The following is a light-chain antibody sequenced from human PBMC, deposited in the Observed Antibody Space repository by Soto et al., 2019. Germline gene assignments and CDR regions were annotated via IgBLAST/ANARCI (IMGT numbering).Light chain of an antibody. Sequence: QSALTQPASVSGSPGQSITISCTGTSSDVGNYKYVSWYQQHPGKAPKLMIYEVSNRPSGVSNRFSGSKSGNTASLTISGLQAEDETDYYCSSYTSSSTQVVFGGGTKVTVL. V-gene: IGLV2-14*01. J-gene: IGLJ2*01. CDR2: EVS. CDR3: SSYTSSSTQVV. CDR1: SSDVGNYKY.